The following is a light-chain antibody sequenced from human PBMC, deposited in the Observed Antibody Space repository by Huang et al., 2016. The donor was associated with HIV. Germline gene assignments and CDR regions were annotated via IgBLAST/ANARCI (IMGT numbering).Light chain of an antibody. J-gene: IGKJ4*01. CDR3: QQTSSVPLT. CDR2: AAS. V-gene: IGKV1-39*01. Sequence: DIQLTQSPSSLSASVGDRISITCRASQTISTFLNWYQQKPGKAPRLLIYAASNLQRGVSSRFSGTGSGTLFNLTGTSLIPDDFATYFCQQTSSVPLTFGGGTKVEMK. CDR1: QTISTF.